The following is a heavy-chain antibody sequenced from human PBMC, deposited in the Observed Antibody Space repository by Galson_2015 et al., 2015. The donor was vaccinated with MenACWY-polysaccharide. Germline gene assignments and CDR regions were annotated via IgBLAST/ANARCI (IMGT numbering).Heavy chain of an antibody. D-gene: IGHD4-23*01. CDR1: GFSFGTSW. V-gene: IGHV3-7*01. Sequence: SLRLSCAASGFSFGTSWMTWFRRAPGKGLEWVANIAPDGSEMFYVHSVKGRFTISRDNARNSLYLQMHSLRADDTAEYYCARVLTHW. CDR3: ARVLTHW. CDR2: IAPDGSEM. J-gene: IGHJ2*01.